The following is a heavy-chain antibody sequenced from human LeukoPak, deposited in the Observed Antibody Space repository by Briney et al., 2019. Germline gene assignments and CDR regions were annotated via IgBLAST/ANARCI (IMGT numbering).Heavy chain of an antibody. Sequence: SQTLSLTCSVSGGSHSLGGYYWSWVRQAPGKGLEWIGYIYHRGESYYSPSLQTRVSISVDTSKNQFSLKLNSVTSAGTAVYYCARLNYHFWSGSFDFWGQGTPVTVSS. CDR3: ARLNYHFWSGSFDF. J-gene: IGHJ4*02. V-gene: IGHV4-31*03. CDR1: GGSHSLGGYY. D-gene: IGHD3-3*01. CDR2: IYHRGES.